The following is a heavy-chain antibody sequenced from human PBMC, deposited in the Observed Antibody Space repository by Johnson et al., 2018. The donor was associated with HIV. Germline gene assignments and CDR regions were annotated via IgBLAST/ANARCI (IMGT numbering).Heavy chain of an antibody. V-gene: IGHV3-30*04. CDR2: ISYDGSIK. Sequence: QVQLVESGGGVVQPGRSLRLSCAASGFTFSSYAMHWVRQAPGKGLEWVGVISYDGSIKYYADSVKGRFTISRDNSKNTLYLQMNSLRAEDTAVYYCARDSSSSVGAFDIWGQGTMVTVSS. CDR3: ARDSSSSVGAFDI. D-gene: IGHD6-13*01. CDR1: GFTFSSYA. J-gene: IGHJ3*02.